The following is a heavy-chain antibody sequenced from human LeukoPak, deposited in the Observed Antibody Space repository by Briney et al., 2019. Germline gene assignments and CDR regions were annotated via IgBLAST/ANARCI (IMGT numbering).Heavy chain of an antibody. CDR2: TYYRSRWYN. CDR3: ARGELYFYGSGSYYNVDI. J-gene: IGHJ3*02. CDR1: GDSVSSNSAA. D-gene: IGHD3-10*01. V-gene: IGHV6-1*01. Sequence: SQTLSLTCAISGDSVSSNSAAWNWIRQSPSRGLEWLGRTYYRSRWYNNYAVSVKSRITINPDTSKNQFSLQLNSVTPEDTAVYYCARGELYFYGSGSYYNVDIWGQGTMVTVSS.